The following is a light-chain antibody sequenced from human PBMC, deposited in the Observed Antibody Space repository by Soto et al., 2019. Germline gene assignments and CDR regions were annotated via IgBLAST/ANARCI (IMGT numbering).Light chain of an antibody. J-gene: IGKJ1*01. Sequence: ETVLTQSPATLSLSPGARAPLSCRASQSVSIYLAWYQQKPGQAPRLLIYEASIRATGVPARFSGSGYGTEFTLIISSLQSEDFAVYYCQQHDVWPATFGQGTKVDIK. V-gene: IGKV3-11*01. CDR3: QQHDVWPAT. CDR1: QSVSIY. CDR2: EAS.